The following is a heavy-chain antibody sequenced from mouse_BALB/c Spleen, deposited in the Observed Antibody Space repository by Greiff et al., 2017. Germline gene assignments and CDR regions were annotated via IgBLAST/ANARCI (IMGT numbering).Heavy chain of an antibody. CDR2: INPSTGYT. CDR3: ARRGITTEFAY. CDR1: GYTFTSYW. D-gene: IGHD2-4*01. J-gene: IGHJ3*01. V-gene: IGHV1-7*01. Sequence: QVQLQQSGAELAKPGASVKMSCKASGYTFTSYWMHWVKQRPGQGLDWIGYINPSTGYTEYNQKFKDKATLTADKSSSTAYMQLSSLTSEDSAVYYCARRGITTEFAYWGQGTLVTVSA.